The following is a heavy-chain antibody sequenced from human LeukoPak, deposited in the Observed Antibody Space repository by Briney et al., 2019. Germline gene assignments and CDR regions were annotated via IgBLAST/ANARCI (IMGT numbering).Heavy chain of an antibody. J-gene: IGHJ6*03. D-gene: IGHD3-16*02. CDR3: ARDLMGYNYYYMDV. CDR2: ISSSTSYI. CDR1: GFTFDDYG. V-gene: IGHV3-21*01. Sequence: GGSLRLSCAASGFTFDDYGMSWVRQAPGKGLEWVSSISSSTSYIYYADSVKGRFTISRDNARNSLFLQMNSLRAEDTAVYYCARDLMGYNYYYMDVWGKGTTVTVSS.